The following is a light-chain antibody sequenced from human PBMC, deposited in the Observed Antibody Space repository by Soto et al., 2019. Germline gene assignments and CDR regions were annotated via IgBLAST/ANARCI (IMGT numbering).Light chain of an antibody. CDR3: SSYTTSSTHVV. V-gene: IGLV2-14*01. CDR1: SSDVGSYNY. J-gene: IGLJ2*01. Sequence: QSALTQPASVSGSPGQSITISCTGTSSDVGSYNYVSWYQQYPGKAPKLMIYDVSNRPSGVSYRFSGSKSGNTASLNISGLQAEEEADYSCSSYTTSSTHVVFGGGTKLTVL. CDR2: DVS.